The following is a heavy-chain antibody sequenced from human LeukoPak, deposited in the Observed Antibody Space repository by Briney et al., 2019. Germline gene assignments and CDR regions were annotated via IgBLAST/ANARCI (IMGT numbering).Heavy chain of an antibody. D-gene: IGHD3-22*01. CDR3: VRVLLLADDIFDL. Sequence: GGSLRLSCAASEFTFSTYWMHWVRQPPGKGLVWVSRINGDGSDTTYADSVKGRFTISRDNAKNTLYLQMNSLRAEDTAVYFCVRVLLLADDIFDLWGQGTMVTVSS. V-gene: IGHV3-74*01. CDR2: INGDGSDT. J-gene: IGHJ3*01. CDR1: EFTFSTYW.